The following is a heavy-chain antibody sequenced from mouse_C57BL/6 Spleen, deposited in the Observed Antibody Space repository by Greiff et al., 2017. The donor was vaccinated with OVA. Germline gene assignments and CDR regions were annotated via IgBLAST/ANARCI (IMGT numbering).Heavy chain of an antibody. D-gene: IGHD2-5*01. V-gene: IGHV1-64*01. CDR2: IHPNCGST. CDR1: GYTFTSYW. Sequence: VQLQQPGAELVKPGASVKLSCKASGYTFTSYWMHWVKQRPGQGLEWIGMIHPNCGSTNYNEKFKSKATLTVDKSSSTAYMQLSSLTSEDSAVYYCARAYYSNHYYAMDYWGQGTSVTVSS. J-gene: IGHJ4*01. CDR3: ARAYYSNHYYAMDY.